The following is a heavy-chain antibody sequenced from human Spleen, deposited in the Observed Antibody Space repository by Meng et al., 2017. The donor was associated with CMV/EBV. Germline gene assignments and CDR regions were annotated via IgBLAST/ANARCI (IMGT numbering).Heavy chain of an antibody. CDR2: VIPVFGIT. V-gene: IGHV1-69*05. Sequence: FTNYASTWVRQAPGQGLEWMGGVIPVFGITNFAQRFQGRVTIITDESTRTAFMELNSLRSEDTAIYYCAWGVYYYDSSGYRAGAFDYWGQGTLVTVSS. CDR1: FTNYA. D-gene: IGHD3-22*01. J-gene: IGHJ4*02. CDR3: AWGVYYYDSSGYRAGAFDY.